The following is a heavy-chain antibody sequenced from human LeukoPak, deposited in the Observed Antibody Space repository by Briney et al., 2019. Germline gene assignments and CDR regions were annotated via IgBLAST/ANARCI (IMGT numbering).Heavy chain of an antibody. V-gene: IGHV4-59*01. CDR1: GGSISSDY. CDR2: MYYTGST. CDR3: VRVSVVYGMDV. Sequence: PSETLSLTCSVSGGSISSDYWAWIRQPPGKGLGWIGYMYYTGSTNYNPSLKSRVTISLATSKKQFSLKLSSVTAADTAVYYCVRVSVVYGMDVWGRGTTVTVSS. J-gene: IGHJ6*02.